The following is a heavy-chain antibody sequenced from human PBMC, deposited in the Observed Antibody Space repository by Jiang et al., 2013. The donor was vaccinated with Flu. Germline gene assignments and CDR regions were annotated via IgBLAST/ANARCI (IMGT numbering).Heavy chain of an antibody. CDR2: ISGDGRST. V-gene: IGHV3-23*01. CDR1: RFTFTRYA. CDR3: AKERIYSGYLSYYGMDV. Sequence: GLVQPGGSLRLSCAASRFTFTRYAMSWVRQAPGKGLEWVSGISGDGRSTYYADSVKGRFTISRDNSKNTLYLQMNSLRAEDTAIYYCAKERIYSGYLSYYGMDVWGQGTTVT. J-gene: IGHJ6*02. D-gene: IGHD5-12*01.